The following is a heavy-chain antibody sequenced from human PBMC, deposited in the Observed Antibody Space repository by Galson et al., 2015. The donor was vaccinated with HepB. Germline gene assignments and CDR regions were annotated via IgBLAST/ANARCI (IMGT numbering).Heavy chain of an antibody. V-gene: IGHV1-58*01. J-gene: IGHJ6*02. CDR3: AACVAVAGYGMDV. CDR1: GFTFTSSA. D-gene: IGHD6-19*01. Sequence: SCKASGFTFTSSAVQWVRQARGQRLEWIGWIVVGSGNTNYAQKFQERVTITRDMSTSTAYMELSSLRSEDTAVYYCAACVAVAGYGMDVWGQGTTVTVSS. CDR2: IVVGSGNT.